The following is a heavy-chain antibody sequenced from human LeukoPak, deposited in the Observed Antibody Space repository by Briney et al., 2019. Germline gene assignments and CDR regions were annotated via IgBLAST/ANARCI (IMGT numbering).Heavy chain of an antibody. CDR3: ATDLRGNDWSSDY. CDR2: ISDSGGRT. Sequence: GGSLRLSCAPSGFTFPNYALSWVRQAPGMGLEWVSVISDSGGRTYYADSVKGRFTISRDNSQNTLYLQMNSLRAEDTALYYCATDLRGNDWSSDYWGQGTLVTVSS. V-gene: IGHV3-23*01. D-gene: IGHD3-9*01. CDR1: GFTFPNYA. J-gene: IGHJ4*02.